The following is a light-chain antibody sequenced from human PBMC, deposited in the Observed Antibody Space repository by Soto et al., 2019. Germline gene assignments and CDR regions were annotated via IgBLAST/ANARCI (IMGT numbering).Light chain of an antibody. J-gene: IGKJ1*01. V-gene: IGKV3-20*01. CDR1: QSVSSSY. CDR3: QQYGSSPWT. CDR2: GAS. Sequence: EIVLTQSPGTLSLSPGERATLSCRASQSVSSSYLAWYQQKTGQAPRPLIYGASSRAIGIPDRFSGRGSGTDFHLNISRLEPEDFAVYYCQQYGSSPWTFGQGTKVEIK.